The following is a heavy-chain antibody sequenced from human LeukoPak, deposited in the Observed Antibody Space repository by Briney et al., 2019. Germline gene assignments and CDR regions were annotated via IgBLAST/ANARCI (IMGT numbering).Heavy chain of an antibody. CDR1: GYTFTSYG. CDR2: ISAYNGNT. CDR3: AGAHLYCSSTSCYEALGY. V-gene: IGHV1-18*04. D-gene: IGHD2-2*01. J-gene: IGHJ4*02. Sequence: ASVKVSCKASGYTFTSYGISWVRQAPGQGVEWMGWISAYNGNTNYAQKLQGRVTMTTDTSTSTAYMELRSLRSDDTAVYYCAGAHLYCSSTSCYEALGYWGQGTLVTVSS.